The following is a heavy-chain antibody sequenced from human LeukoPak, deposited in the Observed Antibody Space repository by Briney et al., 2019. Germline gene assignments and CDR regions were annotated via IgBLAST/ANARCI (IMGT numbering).Heavy chain of an antibody. D-gene: IGHD3-10*01. CDR3: ARDEEYYGSGSPRAYYYYMDV. V-gene: IGHV4-61*02. Sequence: SQTLSLTCTVSGGSISSSSYYWSWIRQPAGKGLEWIGRIYTSGSTNYNPSLKSRVTISVDTSNNQFSLKLSSVTAADTAVYYCARDEEYYGSGSPRAYYYYMDVWGKGTTVTVSS. CDR1: GGSISSSSYY. J-gene: IGHJ6*03. CDR2: IYTSGST.